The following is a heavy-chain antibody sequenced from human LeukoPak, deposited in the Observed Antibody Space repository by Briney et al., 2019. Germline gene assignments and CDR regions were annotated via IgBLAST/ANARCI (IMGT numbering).Heavy chain of an antibody. D-gene: IGHD3-10*02. V-gene: IGHV3-53*01. Sequence: GGSLRLSCAASGFTVSSNYMSWVRQAPGKGLEWVSVIYSGGTTYYTDSVKGRFTISRDNSKNTVYLEMNSLRTEDTAVYYCTRLGLSNVLTIAYWAQEPLVPVPP. CDR1: GFTVSSNY. CDR2: IYSGGTT. CDR3: TRLGLSNVLTIAY. J-gene: IGHJ4*02.